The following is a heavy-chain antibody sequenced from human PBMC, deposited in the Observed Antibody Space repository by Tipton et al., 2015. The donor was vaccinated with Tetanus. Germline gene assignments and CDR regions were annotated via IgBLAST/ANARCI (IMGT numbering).Heavy chain of an antibody. J-gene: IGHJ3*01. CDR3: ARPLTSVAFGGLAFDV. CDR2: IYPGDSYS. D-gene: IGHD3-16*01. Sequence: QLVQSGAEVKQPGESLKISCKGSGYMFSSHWIGWVRQVPGKGLEWLGTIYPGDSYSTYSPSFEGQVTISVDRSIDTAYLQWSSLKASDTAIYYCARPLTSVAFGGLAFDVWGQGTLVTVSS. V-gene: IGHV5-51*01. CDR1: GYMFSSHW.